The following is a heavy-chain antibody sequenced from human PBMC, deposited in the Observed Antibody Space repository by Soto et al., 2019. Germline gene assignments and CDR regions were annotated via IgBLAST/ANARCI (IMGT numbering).Heavy chain of an antibody. Sequence: SETLSLTCTVSGGSFSRSSYYWGWIRQPPGKGLEWIGSMYYSGSTFYNPSLKSRVTLSVDTSKTQFSLKLSSVTAADTAVYYSARQGDKGRAFDIWGQGTMVTVSS. CDR1: GGSFSRSSYY. CDR3: ARQGDKGRAFDI. D-gene: IGHD1-26*01. V-gene: IGHV4-39*01. J-gene: IGHJ3*02. CDR2: MYYSGST.